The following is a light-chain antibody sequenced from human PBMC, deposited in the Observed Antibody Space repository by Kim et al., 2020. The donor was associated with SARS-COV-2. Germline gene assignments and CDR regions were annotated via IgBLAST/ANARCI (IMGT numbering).Light chain of an antibody. CDR2: DVS. J-gene: IGLJ3*02. V-gene: IGLV2-14*04. CDR3: SSYTSSSTWV. CDR1: SSDVGGYNS. Sequence: GQPVTISCTGTSSDVGGYNSVSWYQQHPGKAPKLIIYDVSKRPSGVSNRFSGSKSGNTASLTISGLQAEDEADYYCSSYTSSSTWVFGGGTQLTVL.